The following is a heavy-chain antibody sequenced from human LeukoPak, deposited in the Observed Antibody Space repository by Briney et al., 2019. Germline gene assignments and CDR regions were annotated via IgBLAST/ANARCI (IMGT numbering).Heavy chain of an antibody. J-gene: IGHJ4*02. V-gene: IGHV3-21*01. Sequence: GGSLRLSCAASGFTFSSYSMNWVRQAPGKGLEWVSSISSSSSYIYYADSVKGRFTISRDNAKNSLYLQMNSLRAEDTAVYYCARDRGAYCSGGSCLRSFDYWGQGTLVTVSS. CDR1: GFTFSSYS. D-gene: IGHD2-15*01. CDR2: ISSSSSYI. CDR3: ARDRGAYCSGGSCLRSFDY.